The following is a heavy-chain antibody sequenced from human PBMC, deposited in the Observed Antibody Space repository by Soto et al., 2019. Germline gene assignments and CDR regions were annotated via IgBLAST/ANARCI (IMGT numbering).Heavy chain of an antibody. Sequence: GASVKVSCKASGYTFTSYGISWVRQAPGQGLEWMGWISAYNGNTNYAQKLQGRVTMTTDTSTSTAYMELRSLRSDDTAVYYCARIRYSSSWYPGDYYGMDVWGQGTTVTVSS. J-gene: IGHJ6*02. V-gene: IGHV1-18*01. CDR2: ISAYNGNT. CDR1: GYTFTSYG. CDR3: ARIRYSSSWYPGDYYGMDV. D-gene: IGHD6-13*01.